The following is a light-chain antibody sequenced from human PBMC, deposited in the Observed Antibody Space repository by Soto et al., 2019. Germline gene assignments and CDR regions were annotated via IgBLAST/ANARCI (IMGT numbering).Light chain of an antibody. J-gene: IGKJ1*01. CDR3: QQYNSYSATWT. CDR2: KAS. CDR1: QTISSW. V-gene: IGKV1-5*03. Sequence: DIQMTQSPSTLSGSVGDRVTITCRASQTISSWLAWYQQKPGKAPKLLIYKASTLKSGVPSRFSGSGSGTEFTLTISSLQPDDFATYYCQQYNSYSATWTFSQGTKVDI.